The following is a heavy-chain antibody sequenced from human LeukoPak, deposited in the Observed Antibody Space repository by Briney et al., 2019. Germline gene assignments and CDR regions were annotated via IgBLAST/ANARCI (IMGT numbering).Heavy chain of an antibody. CDR1: GFTFSNYW. D-gene: IGHD3-10*01. CDR2: IKQDGSER. J-gene: IGHJ4*02. V-gene: IGHV3-7*04. CDR3: ARGITMAN. Sequence: PGGSLRLSCAASGFTFSNYWMTWVRQALGKGLEWVANIKQDGSERDYVDSVKGRFTISRDEAKNSLYLQMNSLRAEDTAVYYCARGITMANWGQGTLVTVSS.